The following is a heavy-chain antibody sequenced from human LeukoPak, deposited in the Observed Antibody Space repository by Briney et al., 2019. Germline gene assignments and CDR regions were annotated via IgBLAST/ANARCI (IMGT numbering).Heavy chain of an antibody. CDR3: ARVYFEGTTVVTPVDAFDI. CDR1: GYTFTSYD. J-gene: IGHJ3*02. Sequence: ASVKVSCKASGYTFTSYDINWVRQATGQGLEWMGWMNPNSGNTGYAQKFQGRVTMTRNTSISTAYMELSSLRSEDTAVYYCARVYFEGTTVVTPVDAFDIWGQGTMVTVSS. CDR2: MNPNSGNT. D-gene: IGHD4-23*01. V-gene: IGHV1-8*01.